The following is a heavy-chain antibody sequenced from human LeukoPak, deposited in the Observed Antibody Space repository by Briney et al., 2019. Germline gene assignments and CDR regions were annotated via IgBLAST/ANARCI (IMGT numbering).Heavy chain of an antibody. Sequence: ASVKVSCKASGYTFTGYYMHWVRQAPGQGLGWMGWINPNSGGTNYAQKFQGRVTMTRDTSISTAYMELSGLRSDDTAVYYCARDGSPQNYDILTGYYTRDVNWFDPWGQGTLVTVSS. V-gene: IGHV1-2*02. CDR3: ARDGSPQNYDILTGYYTRDVNWFDP. CDR2: INPNSGGT. D-gene: IGHD3-9*01. CDR1: GYTFTGYY. J-gene: IGHJ5*02.